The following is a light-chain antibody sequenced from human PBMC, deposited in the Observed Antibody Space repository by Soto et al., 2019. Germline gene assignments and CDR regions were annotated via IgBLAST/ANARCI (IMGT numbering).Light chain of an antibody. CDR2: GTS. J-gene: IGKJ2*03. CDR1: QIINSNN. V-gene: IGKV3-20*01. CDR3: QQHGISSFYS. Sequence: EIVLTQSPGTLSLSPGERATLSCRASQIINSNNLAWYQQKPGQAPKLLIYGTSGRATGIPDRFSGSGSVTDFTLTISRLEAEDFAGYYCQQHGISSFYSFGQGTKLEI.